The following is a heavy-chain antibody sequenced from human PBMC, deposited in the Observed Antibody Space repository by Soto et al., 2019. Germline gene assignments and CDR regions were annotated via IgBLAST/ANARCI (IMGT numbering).Heavy chain of an antibody. V-gene: IGHV3-30*03. J-gene: IGHJ6*02. CDR3: ARGGTYGLDV. CDR2: ILYGGTTE. Sequence: QHGGSLRLSYAASGFTVRDYCMHWVRQAPGKGLEWVAVILYGGTTEYYADSVRGRFTISRDNSKATLFLQLSSLRPDDTALYYCARGGTYGLDVWGQGTAVSVSS. D-gene: IGHD5-12*01. CDR1: GFTVRDYC.